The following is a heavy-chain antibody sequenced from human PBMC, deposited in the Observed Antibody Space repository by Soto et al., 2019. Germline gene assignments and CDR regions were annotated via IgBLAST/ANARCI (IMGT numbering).Heavy chain of an antibody. V-gene: IGHV4-39*01. D-gene: IGHD6-6*01. CDR2: IDYDGNT. J-gene: IGHJ4*02. Sequence: QLQLQESGPGLVMPSETLSLTCTVSGGSITSSSHYWGWIRQPPGKGLESVAIIDYDGNTYYNPSLGSRVTTYLDPSQNQYSLRLDSVTAADTALYYCERSSITPRLLMYPFDCWGQGILLTVSS. CDR1: GGSITSSSHY. CDR3: ERSSITPRLLMYPFDC.